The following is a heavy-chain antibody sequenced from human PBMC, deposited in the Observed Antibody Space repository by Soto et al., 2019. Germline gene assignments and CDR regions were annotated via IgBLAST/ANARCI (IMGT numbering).Heavy chain of an antibody. CDR1: GFTFSTYS. J-gene: IGHJ5*02. V-gene: IGHV3-48*02. D-gene: IGHD6-13*01. Sequence: GGSMRLSCAASGFTFSTYSMNWVRQAPGKGLEWISYITSSSTTIYYADSVKGRFTISRDNAKNSLYLQMNSLRDEDTAVYYCARDNGLAGSFDPWGQGTLVTVSS. CDR2: ITSSSTTI. CDR3: ARDNGLAGSFDP.